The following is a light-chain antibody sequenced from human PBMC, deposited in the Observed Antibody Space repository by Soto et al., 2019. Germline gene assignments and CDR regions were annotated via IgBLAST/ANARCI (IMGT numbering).Light chain of an antibody. V-gene: IGKV3-20*01. Sequence: EIVLTQSPGTLSLSPGETGTLSCRASHSVNSNYLAWYQQKLGQPPRVLIYGASRRAAGIPERFTGSGSGTDFTLTISRLEHEDYAVYYCQQYGISPVTFGQGEQLEIQ. CDR3: QQYGISPVT. CDR1: HSVNSNY. J-gene: IGKJ5*01. CDR2: GAS.